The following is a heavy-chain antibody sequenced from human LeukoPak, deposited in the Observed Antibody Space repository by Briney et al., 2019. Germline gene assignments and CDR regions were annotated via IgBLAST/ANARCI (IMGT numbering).Heavy chain of an antibody. Sequence: PGGSLRLSCAASGFAFSDHYMDWVRQAPGKGLEWVGRTRNKAYSYTTEYAASVKGRFTISRDDSKNSLYLQMNSLKTEDTAVYYCTRPHNIDWAGSYFDYWGQGTLVTVSS. V-gene: IGHV3-72*01. CDR2: TRNKAYSYTT. CDR3: TRPHNIDWAGSYFDY. J-gene: IGHJ4*02. CDR1: GFAFSDHY. D-gene: IGHD3-10*01.